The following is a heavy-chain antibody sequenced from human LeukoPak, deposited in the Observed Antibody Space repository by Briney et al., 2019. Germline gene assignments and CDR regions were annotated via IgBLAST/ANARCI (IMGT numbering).Heavy chain of an antibody. CDR3: AKDIQLST. CDR1: GFTFSVAA. CDR2: IGASGEST. D-gene: IGHD5-24*01. V-gene: IGHV3-23*01. J-gene: IGHJ3*01. Sequence: GGSLRLSCAASGFTFSVAAMTWVRQAPGKGLEWVSLIGASGESTYYADSVKGRFTNSRDNSKNTLSLQMNSLRVEDTAMYFWAKDIQLSTWGRGTMVTVSS.